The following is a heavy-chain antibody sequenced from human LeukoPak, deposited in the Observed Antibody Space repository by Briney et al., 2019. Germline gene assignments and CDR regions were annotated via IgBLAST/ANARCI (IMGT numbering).Heavy chain of an antibody. D-gene: IGHD1-14*01. CDR1: GFTFSNAW. Sequence: PGGSLRLSCAASGFTFSNAWMTWVRQAPGKGLEWVGRIKSKTDGGTTDYAAPVKGRFTISRDDSKNTLYLQMSSLKTEDTALYYCTTEYGTSPHYYFDYWGQGTLVTVSS. V-gene: IGHV3-15*01. J-gene: IGHJ4*02. CDR3: TTEYGTSPHYYFDY. CDR2: IKSKTDGGTT.